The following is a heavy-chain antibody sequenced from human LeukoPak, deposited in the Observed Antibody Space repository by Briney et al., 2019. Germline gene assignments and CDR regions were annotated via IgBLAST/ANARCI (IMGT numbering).Heavy chain of an antibody. D-gene: IGHD6-13*01. Sequence: GGSLRLSCAASGFTVSSNYMSWVRQAPGKGPEWVSVIYSGGSTYYADSVKGRFTISRDNSKNTLYLQMNSLRAEDTAVYYCARETRIAAAGTLFDYWGQGTLVTVSS. V-gene: IGHV3-66*01. CDR3: ARETRIAAAGTLFDY. CDR2: IYSGGST. CDR1: GFTVSSNY. J-gene: IGHJ4*02.